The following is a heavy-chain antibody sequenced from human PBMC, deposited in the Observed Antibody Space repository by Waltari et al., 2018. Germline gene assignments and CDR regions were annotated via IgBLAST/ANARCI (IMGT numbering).Heavy chain of an antibody. J-gene: IGHJ6*03. CDR2: IYTSGST. CDR1: GGSISSHY. CDR3: ASFLASYYYMDV. Sequence: QVQLQESGPGLVKPSETLSLTCTVPGGSISSHYWSWIRQPPGKGLEWIGRIYTSGSTNYTPSLKSRVTISVDTSKNQFSLKLSSVTAADTAVYYCASFLASYYYMDVWGKGTTVTVSS. V-gene: IGHV4-4*08.